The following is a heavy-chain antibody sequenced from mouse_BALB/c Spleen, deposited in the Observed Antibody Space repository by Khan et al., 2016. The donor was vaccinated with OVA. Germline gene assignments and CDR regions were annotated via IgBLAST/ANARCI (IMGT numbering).Heavy chain of an antibody. CDR1: GYTFTNYG. J-gene: IGHJ1*01. V-gene: IGHV9-3-1*01. CDR3: ARSNSYWYFEV. D-gene: IGHD4-1*02. Sequence: QIQLVQSGPELTKPAETVKISCKASGYTFTNYGMNWVKQAPGKGLKWMGWINTYTGEPTSADDFKGRAAFSLETSASTAYLQIKNLKNEDTATYFCARSNSYWYFEVWGAGTTVTVSS. CDR2: INTYTGEP.